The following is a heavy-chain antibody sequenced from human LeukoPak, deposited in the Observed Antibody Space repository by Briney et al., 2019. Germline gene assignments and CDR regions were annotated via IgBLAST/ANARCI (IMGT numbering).Heavy chain of an antibody. D-gene: IGHD1-7*01. CDR1: GFTFRIYW. CDR2: INQDGSEK. J-gene: IGHJ4*02. V-gene: IGHV3-7*01. Sequence: GGSLRLSCEVSGFTFRIYWMSWVRQAPGKGPEWVANINQDGSEKYYVDSVKGRFTISRDNAENSLYLQLNSLRADDTAVYSCARAPDAGTTDYWGQGTLVTVSS. CDR3: ARAPDAGTTDY.